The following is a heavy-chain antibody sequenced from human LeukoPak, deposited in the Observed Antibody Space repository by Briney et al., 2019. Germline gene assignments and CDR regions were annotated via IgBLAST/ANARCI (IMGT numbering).Heavy chain of an antibody. V-gene: IGHV4-39*07. D-gene: IGHD3-10*01. J-gene: IGHJ4*02. Sequence: PSETLSLTCTVSGGSISSSSYYWGWIRQPPGKGLEWIGSIYYSGNTNYNPSLKSRVTISIDKSKNQFSLKLSSVTAADTAVYYCAREVRFFMVRGEIDCWGQGTLVTVSS. CDR3: AREVRFFMVRGEIDC. CDR2: IYYSGNT. CDR1: GGSISSSSYY.